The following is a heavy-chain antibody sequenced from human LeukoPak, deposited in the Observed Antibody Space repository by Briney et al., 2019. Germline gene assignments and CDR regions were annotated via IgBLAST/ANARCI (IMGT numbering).Heavy chain of an antibody. CDR3: TTYDPSDYYGMDV. V-gene: IGHV3-49*04. CDR1: GFTFSSYA. CDR2: IRSKAYGGTA. Sequence: QPGGSLRLSCAASGFTFSSYAMHWVRQAPGKGLEWVGFIRSKAYGGTAEYAASVKGRFTISRDDSKSIAYLQMNSLKTEDTAMYHCTTYDPSDYYGMDVWGQGTTVTVSS. J-gene: IGHJ6*02. D-gene: IGHD5-12*01.